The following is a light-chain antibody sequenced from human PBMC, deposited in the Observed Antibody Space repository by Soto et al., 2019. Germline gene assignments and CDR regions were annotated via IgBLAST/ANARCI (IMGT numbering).Light chain of an antibody. CDR2: GAS. V-gene: IGKV3-20*01. J-gene: IGKJ2*01. CDR3: QQYGVSPMYT. Sequence: EIGLTQFPGTLSLSPGERATLSCRASQSVRDSRLAWYQQKPGQGPRLLIYGASIRVTGIPDRFSGSGSGTDFTLTITRLEPEDFAVYYCQQYGVSPMYTFGQGTKLEVK. CDR1: QSVRDSR.